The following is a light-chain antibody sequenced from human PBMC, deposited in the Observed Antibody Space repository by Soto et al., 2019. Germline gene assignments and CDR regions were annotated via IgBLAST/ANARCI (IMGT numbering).Light chain of an antibody. CDR3: QQYNNWPPGYT. CDR2: CAS. J-gene: IGKJ2*01. Sequence: EIVMTQSPATLSVSPGERATLSCRASQSVSSNLAWYQQKPGQASRLLIYCASTRATGIPARFSCSWSATEFTLTISSLQSEDFSVYYCQQYNNWPPGYTFGQGTKLDIK. CDR1: QSVSSN. V-gene: IGKV3-15*01.